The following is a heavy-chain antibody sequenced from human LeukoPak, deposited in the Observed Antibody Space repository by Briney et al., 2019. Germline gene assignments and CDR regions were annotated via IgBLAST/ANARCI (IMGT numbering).Heavy chain of an antibody. Sequence: SETLSLTCAVYGGSFSGYYWSWIRQPPGKGLEWIGEINHSGSTNYNPSLKSRVTISVDTSKNQFSLKLSSVTAADTAVYYCAGGRAFGRVKKHYYGMDVWGQGTTVTVSS. CDR1: GGSFSGYY. CDR3: AGGRAFGRVKKHYYGMDV. J-gene: IGHJ6*02. CDR2: INHSGST. D-gene: IGHD3-16*01. V-gene: IGHV4-34*01.